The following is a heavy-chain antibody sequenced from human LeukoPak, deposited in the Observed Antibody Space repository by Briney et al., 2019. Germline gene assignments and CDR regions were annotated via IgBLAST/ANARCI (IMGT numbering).Heavy chain of an antibody. CDR2: IIPILGIA. V-gene: IGHV1-69*04. CDR3: ARDYYDSSGYYYYYGMDV. Sequence: ASVKVSCKASGGTFSSYAISWVRQAPGQGLEWMGRIIPILGIANYAQKFQGRVTITADKSTSTAYVELSSLRSEDTAVYYCARDYYDSSGYYYYYGMDVCGQGTTVTVSS. CDR1: GGTFSSYA. J-gene: IGHJ6*02. D-gene: IGHD3-22*01.